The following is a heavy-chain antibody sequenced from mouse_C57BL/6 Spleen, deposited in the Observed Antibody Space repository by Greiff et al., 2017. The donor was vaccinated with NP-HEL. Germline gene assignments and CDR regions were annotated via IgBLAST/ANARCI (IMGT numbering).Heavy chain of an antibody. Sequence: EVQLQQSGPELVKPGASVKMSCKASGYTFTDYNMHWVKQSHGKSLEWIGYINPNNGGTSYTQKFKGKATLTVNKSSSTAYMELRSLTSEDSAVYYCAREGVEENYFDDWGQGTTLTVSS. J-gene: IGHJ2*01. CDR3: AREGVEENYFDD. CDR2: INPNNGGT. CDR1: GYTFTDYN. D-gene: IGHD1-3*01. V-gene: IGHV1-22*01.